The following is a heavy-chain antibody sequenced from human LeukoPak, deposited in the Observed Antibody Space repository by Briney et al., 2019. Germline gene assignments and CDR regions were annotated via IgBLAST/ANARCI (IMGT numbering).Heavy chain of an antibody. D-gene: IGHD1-26*01. CDR3: ARDSSGSYYFDY. V-gene: IGHV4-59*12. J-gene: IGHJ4*02. CDR2: ILSSGST. CDR1: GGSISDYY. Sequence: PSETLPLTCTVSGGSISDYYWNWIRQPPGKGLEWIGYILSSGSTHHNPSLTSRISLSVDTSKNQFSLKLSSVTAADTAVYYCARDSSGSYYFDYWGQGTLVTVSS.